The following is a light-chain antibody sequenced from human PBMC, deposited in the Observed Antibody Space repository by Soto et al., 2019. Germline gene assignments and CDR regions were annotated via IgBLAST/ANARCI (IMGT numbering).Light chain of an antibody. CDR3: SSYTSSSTLYV. J-gene: IGLJ1*01. Sequence: QSALTQPASVSGSPGQSITISCTGTSSDVGGYNYVSWYQQHPGKAPKLMIYEVSNRPSGVSSRFSGSKSGNTASLTISGLQSEDEADYYCSSYTSSSTLYVSGTGTKLTVL. V-gene: IGLV2-14*01. CDR2: EVS. CDR1: SSDVGGYNY.